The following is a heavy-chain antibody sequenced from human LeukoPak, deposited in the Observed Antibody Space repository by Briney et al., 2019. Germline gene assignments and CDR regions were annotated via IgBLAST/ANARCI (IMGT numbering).Heavy chain of an antibody. CDR2: IYYSGST. J-gene: IGHJ4*02. CDR3: ARRHHSYPFDY. V-gene: IGHV4-39*01. CDR1: GGSISSTSYY. D-gene: IGHD5-18*01. Sequence: SETLSLTCTVSGGSISSTSYYWGWIRQPPGKGLEWIGSIYYSGSTYYNPSLKSRVTISVDTSKNQFSLKLSSVTAADTAVYYCARRHHSYPFDYWGQGTLVTVSS.